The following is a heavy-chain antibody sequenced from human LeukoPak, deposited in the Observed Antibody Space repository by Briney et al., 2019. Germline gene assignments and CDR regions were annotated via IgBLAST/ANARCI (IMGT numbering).Heavy chain of an antibody. V-gene: IGHV3-21*01. CDR2: ISSSSSYI. CDR1: GYTLSSYS. Sequence: GGFLRLSCAASGYTLSSYSLNWVRQAPGKGLEWVSSISSSSSYIYYADSVKGRFTISRDNAKNSLYLQLNSLRAEDTAVYYCARYSSGFVLDYWGQGTLVTVSS. J-gene: IGHJ4*02. D-gene: IGHD3-22*01. CDR3: ARYSSGFVLDY.